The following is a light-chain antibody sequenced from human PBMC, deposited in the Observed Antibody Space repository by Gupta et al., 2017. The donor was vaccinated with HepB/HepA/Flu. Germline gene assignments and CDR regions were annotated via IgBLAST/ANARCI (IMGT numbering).Light chain of an antibody. V-gene: IGLV1-47*01. CDR1: SSNIGSNY. CDR3: AAWDDSRSAL. Sequence: QSVLTQPPSASGTPGQRVTISCSGSSSNIGSNYVYWYQQHPGTAPKLLIYRNNHRPSGVPDRFSGSKSGTSASLAISGLRAEDEADYYCAAWDDSRSALFGGGTKLTVL. J-gene: IGLJ2*01. CDR2: RNN.